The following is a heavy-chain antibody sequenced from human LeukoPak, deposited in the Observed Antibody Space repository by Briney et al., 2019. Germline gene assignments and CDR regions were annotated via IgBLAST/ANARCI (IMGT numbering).Heavy chain of an antibody. Sequence: ASVKVSCKASGYTFTDYYMRWVRQAPGQGLEWMGWINPNSGGTNYAQKFQGRVTMTRDTSISTAYMELSRLTSDDTAVYYCARVRGAYESYDAFDIWGQGTMVTVSS. D-gene: IGHD5-12*01. V-gene: IGHV1-2*02. CDR1: GYTFTDYY. CDR2: INPNSGGT. J-gene: IGHJ3*02. CDR3: ARVRGAYESYDAFDI.